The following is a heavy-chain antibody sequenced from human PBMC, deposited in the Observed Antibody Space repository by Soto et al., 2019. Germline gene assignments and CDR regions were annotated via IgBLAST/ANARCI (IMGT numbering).Heavy chain of an antibody. CDR2: TYYRSKWYS. J-gene: IGHJ6*02. CDR3: ARAKEYTSSSGMDV. D-gene: IGHD6-6*01. Sequence: PSQTLSLTCGISGDSVSSNTAGWSWIRQSPSRGLEWLGRTYYRSKWYSDYAVSMKSRISISPDTSKNQFSLQLNSVTPEDTAVYYCARAKEYTSSSGMDVWGQGTTVTVSS. CDR1: GDSVSSNTAG. V-gene: IGHV6-1*01.